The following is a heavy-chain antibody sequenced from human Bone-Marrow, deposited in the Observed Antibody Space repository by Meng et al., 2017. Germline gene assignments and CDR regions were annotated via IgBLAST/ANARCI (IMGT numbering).Heavy chain of an antibody. CDR2: IYHSGST. Sequence: SETLSLTCAVSGYSISSGYYWGWIRQPPGKGLEWIGSIYHSGSTYYNPSLKSRVTISVDTSKNQFSLKLSSVTAADTAVYYCARDRYYYDFWSGYPGKWWYYYYGMDVWGQGTTVTVS. CDR1: GYSISSGYY. CDR3: ARDRYYYDFWSGYPGKWWYYYYGMDV. D-gene: IGHD3-3*01. J-gene: IGHJ6*02. V-gene: IGHV4-38-2*02.